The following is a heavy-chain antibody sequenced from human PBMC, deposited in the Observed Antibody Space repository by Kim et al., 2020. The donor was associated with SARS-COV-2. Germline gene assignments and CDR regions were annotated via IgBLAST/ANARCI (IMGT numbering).Heavy chain of an antibody. CDR3: ATYAWGSRWFDL. V-gene: IGHV1-24*01. J-gene: IGHJ5*02. Sequence: ASVKVSCKVSGNTLTELSMHWVRQTPGKGLEWMGGFDPEDSEIMYAQDLQGRVTMTEDTTTDTGYMELSSLRPEDTAMHYCATYAWGSRWFDLWGQGTLV. CDR1: GNTLTELS. CDR2: FDPEDSEI. D-gene: IGHD3-16*01.